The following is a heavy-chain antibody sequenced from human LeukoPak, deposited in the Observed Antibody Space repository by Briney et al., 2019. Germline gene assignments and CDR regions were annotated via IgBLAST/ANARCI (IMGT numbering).Heavy chain of an antibody. J-gene: IGHJ3*02. V-gene: IGHV4-59*01. CDR1: GGSISSYY. CDR3: ARAVVGATPAFDI. D-gene: IGHD1-26*01. Sequence: PSETLSLTCTVSGGSISSYYWSWIRQPPGKGLEWIGYIYYSGSTNYNPSLKSRVTISVDTSKNQFSLKLSSVTAADTAVYYCARAVVGATPAFDIWGQGTMVTVSS. CDR2: IYYSGST.